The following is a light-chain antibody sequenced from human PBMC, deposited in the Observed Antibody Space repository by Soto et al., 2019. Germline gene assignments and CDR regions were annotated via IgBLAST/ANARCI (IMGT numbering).Light chain of an antibody. J-gene: IGKJ5*01. CDR2: DAS. CDR1: QSVRNSL. CDR3: HQLRIPAPVN. V-gene: IGKV3D-20*02. Sequence: PGTLSWRQREKATLASRASQSVRNSLLAWYQQKPGQAPRLLIYDASNRATGIPARFSFSGYGKDCTRTISAVSPVLFTRYSCHQLRIPAPVNFAQVTRLEIK.